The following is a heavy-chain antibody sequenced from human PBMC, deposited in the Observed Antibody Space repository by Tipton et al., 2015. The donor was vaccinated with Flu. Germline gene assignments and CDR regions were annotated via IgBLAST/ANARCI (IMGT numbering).Heavy chain of an antibody. D-gene: IGHD5-18*01. J-gene: IGHJ4*02. CDR2: VYTTGNT. Sequence: GLVKPSQTLSLTCTVSGASVSSGSYYWIWIRQPAGKGLEWIGRVYTTGNTDYNPSLRSRVTISVDMSKNQFSLKLNSVTAADTAVYYCAGRHNYGYEGNYFFDQWGQGTLVTVSS. V-gene: IGHV4-61*02. CDR3: AGRHNYGYEGNYFFDQ. CDR1: GASVSSGSYY.